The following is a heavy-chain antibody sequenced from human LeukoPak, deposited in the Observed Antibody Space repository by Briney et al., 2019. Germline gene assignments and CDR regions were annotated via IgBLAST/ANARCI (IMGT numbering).Heavy chain of an antibody. V-gene: IGHV4-34*01. CDR3: ARGPPTDYYDSSGFYYVFDY. CDR2: INHSGST. Sequence: SETLSLTCAAYGGXFSGYYWSWIRQPPGKGREWIGKINHSGSTNYNPSLKSRVTISVDTSKNQFSLKLSSVTAADTAVYFCARGPPTDYYDSSGFYYVFDYWGQGTLVTVSS. J-gene: IGHJ4*02. D-gene: IGHD3-22*01. CDR1: GGXFSGYY.